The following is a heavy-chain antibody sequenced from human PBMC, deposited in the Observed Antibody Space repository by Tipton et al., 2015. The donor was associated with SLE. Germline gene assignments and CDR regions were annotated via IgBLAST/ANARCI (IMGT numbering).Heavy chain of an antibody. J-gene: IGHJ5*02. V-gene: IGHV4-4*08. CDR1: GGSFSDYY. CDR3: ARDASAVWFDP. CDR2: IYSSGAT. Sequence: TLSLTCNVYGGSFSDYYWSWIRQSPGKGLEWIGSIYSSGATKYNPSPKSRVTVSADTSKNQFSLYLSSVTAADTAIYYCARDASAVWFDPWGQGMLVTVSS. D-gene: IGHD6-19*01.